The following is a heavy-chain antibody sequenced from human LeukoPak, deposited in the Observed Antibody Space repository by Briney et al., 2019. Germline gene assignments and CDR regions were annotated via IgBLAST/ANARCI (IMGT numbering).Heavy chain of an antibody. CDR3: ARDHTVTTAGY. CDR2: ISGSGGST. Sequence: GGSLRLSCAASGFTFSSYAMSWVRQAPGKGLEWVSAISGSGGSTYYADSVKGRFTISRDNSKNTLYLQMNSLRAEDTAVYYCARDHTVTTAGYWGQGTLVTVSS. V-gene: IGHV3-23*01. D-gene: IGHD4-17*01. CDR1: GFTFSSYA. J-gene: IGHJ4*02.